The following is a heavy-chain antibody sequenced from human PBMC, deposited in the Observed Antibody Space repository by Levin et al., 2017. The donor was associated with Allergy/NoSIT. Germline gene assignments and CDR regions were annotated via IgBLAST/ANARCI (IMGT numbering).Heavy chain of an antibody. D-gene: IGHD5-18*01. CDR1: GFTFSSYG. J-gene: IGHJ3*02. Sequence: GESLKISCAASGFTFSSYGMHWVRQAPGKGLEWVAVIWYDGSNKYYADSVKGRFTISRDNSKNTLYLQMNSLRAEDTAVYYCARDGIYSYGYLGAFDIWGQGTMVTVSS. V-gene: IGHV3-33*01. CDR3: ARDGIYSYGYLGAFDI. CDR2: IWYDGSNK.